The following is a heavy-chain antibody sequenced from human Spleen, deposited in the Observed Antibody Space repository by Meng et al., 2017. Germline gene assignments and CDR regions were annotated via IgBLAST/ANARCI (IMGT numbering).Heavy chain of an antibody. V-gene: IGHV4-34*12. J-gene: IGHJ4*02. CDR2: IIHGGSP. CDR1: GGSLSGAY. Sequence: QVQLQQLGAGLLQPTATLSLTCAVNGGSLSGAYWNWIRQPPGKGLEWIGEIIHGGSPSYNPSLGSRVTISIDTSKNQLSLMLSSVTAADTAVYYCARRPTGIDYWGQGTLVTVSS. CDR3: ARRPTGIDY. D-gene: IGHD2-8*02.